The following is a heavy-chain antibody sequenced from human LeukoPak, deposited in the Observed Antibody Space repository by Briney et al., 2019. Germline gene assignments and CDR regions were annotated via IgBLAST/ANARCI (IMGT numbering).Heavy chain of an antibody. J-gene: IGHJ5*02. Sequence: PSETLSLTCTVSGGSISSYYWSWIRQPPGKGLEWIGYIYYSGSTNYNPSLKSRVTISVDTSKNQFSLKLSSVTAADTAVYYCAREQSSRSCSGGSCYFGRWFDPWGQGTLVTVSS. CDR1: GGSISSYY. CDR3: AREQSSRSCSGGSCYFGRWFDP. D-gene: IGHD2-15*01. CDR2: IYYSGST. V-gene: IGHV4-59*01.